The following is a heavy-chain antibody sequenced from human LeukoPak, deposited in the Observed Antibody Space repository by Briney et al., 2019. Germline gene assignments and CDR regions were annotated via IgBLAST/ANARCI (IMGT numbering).Heavy chain of an antibody. CDR2: ISSSSSYI. J-gene: IGHJ6*04. D-gene: IGHD3-10*02. Sequence: GGSLRLSCAASGFTFSSYSMNWVRQAPGKGLEWVSSISSSSSYIYYADSVKGRFSISRDNAKNSLYLQMNSLRAEDTAVYYCAELGITMIGGVWGKGTTVTISS. V-gene: IGHV3-21*01. CDR3: AELGITMIGGV. CDR1: GFTFSSYS.